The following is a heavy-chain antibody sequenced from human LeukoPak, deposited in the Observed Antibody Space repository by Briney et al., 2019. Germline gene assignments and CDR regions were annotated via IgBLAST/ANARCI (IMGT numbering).Heavy chain of an antibody. D-gene: IGHD5-18*01. CDR2: INLRGST. Sequence: PSETLSLTCAVYGGSFNDYYWNWIRQPPGKGLEWIGEINLRGSTTYNPSLKSRVTISLDESKNQFSLKLSSVTAADTAVYYCARGRSGCSSGTYYYYYYMDVWGKGTTVTVSS. CDR1: GGSFNDYY. J-gene: IGHJ6*03. V-gene: IGHV4-34*01. CDR3: ARGRSGCSSGTYYYYYYMDV.